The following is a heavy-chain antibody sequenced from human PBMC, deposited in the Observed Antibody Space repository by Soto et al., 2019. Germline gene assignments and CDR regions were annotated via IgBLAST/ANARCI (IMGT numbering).Heavy chain of an antibody. Sequence: EVQLLESGGGLVQPGGSLRLSCAASGFTFSNYAMSWVRQAPGKGLEWVSTLSGSGGSTYYADSVKGRFTISRDNSKNTLSMHMNSLRAEDTAVYYCAKDTVPVATPWFDPWGQGTLVTVSS. D-gene: IGHD2-2*01. CDR2: LSGSGGST. CDR1: GFTFSNYA. J-gene: IGHJ5*02. CDR3: AKDTVPVATPWFDP. V-gene: IGHV3-23*01.